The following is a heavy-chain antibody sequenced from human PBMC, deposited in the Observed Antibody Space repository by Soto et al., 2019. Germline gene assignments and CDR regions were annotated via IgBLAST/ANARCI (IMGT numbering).Heavy chain of an antibody. CDR2: IYYSGST. J-gene: IGHJ5*02. V-gene: IGHV4-30-4*01. CDR1: GGSISSGDYY. Sequence: PSETLSLTCTVSGGSISSGDYYWSWIRQPPGKGLEWIGYIYYSGSTYYNPSLKSRVTISVDTSKNQFSLKLSSVTAADTAVYYCARESTDGWFDPWGQGTLVTVSS. CDR3: ARESTDGWFDP.